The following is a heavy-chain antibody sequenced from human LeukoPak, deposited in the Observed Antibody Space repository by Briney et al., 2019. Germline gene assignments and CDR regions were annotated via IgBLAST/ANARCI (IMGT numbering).Heavy chain of an antibody. CDR1: GGTFSSYA. CDR2: IIPILGIA. CDR3: ARAQVVFSSYGMDV. J-gene: IGHJ6*02. D-gene: IGHD3-22*01. Sequence: ASVKVSCKASGGTFSSYAIGWVRQAPGQGLEWMGRIIPILGIANYAQKFQGRVTITADKSTSTAYMELSSLRSEDTAVYYCARAQVVFSSYGMDVWGQGTTVTVSS. V-gene: IGHV1-69*04.